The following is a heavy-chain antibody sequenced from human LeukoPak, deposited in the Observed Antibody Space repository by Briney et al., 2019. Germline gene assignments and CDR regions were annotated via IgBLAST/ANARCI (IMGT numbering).Heavy chain of an antibody. CDR1: GFTFDDYA. CDR2: ISWDGGST. J-gene: IGHJ4*02. Sequence: GGSLRLSCAASGFTFDDYAMHWVRQAPGKGLEWVSLISWDGGSTYYADSVKGRFTISRDDSENTLYLQMNSLRAEDTAVYYCAKATGYLLWGQGTLVTVSS. V-gene: IGHV3-43D*03. D-gene: IGHD1-14*01. CDR3: AKATGYLL.